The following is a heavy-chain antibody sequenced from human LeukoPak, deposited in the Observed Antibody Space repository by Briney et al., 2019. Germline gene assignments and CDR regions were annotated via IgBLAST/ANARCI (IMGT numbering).Heavy chain of an antibody. CDR3: VGYYYYYNIDY. J-gene: IGHJ4*02. Sequence: SETLSLTCTVSGGSISSYYWSWIRQPAGEGLEWIGRIYTSGSTNYNPSLKSRVTMSVDTSKNQFSLKLSSVTAADTAVYYCVGYYYYYNIDYWGQGTLVTVSS. V-gene: IGHV4-4*07. D-gene: IGHD3-10*01. CDR1: GGSISSYY. CDR2: IYTSGST.